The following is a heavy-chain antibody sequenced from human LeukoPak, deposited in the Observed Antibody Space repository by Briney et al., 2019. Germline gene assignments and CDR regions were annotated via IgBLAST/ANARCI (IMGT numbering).Heavy chain of an antibody. V-gene: IGHV3-15*01. J-gene: IGHJ6*02. D-gene: IGHD2-21*02. CDR2: IKSKTDGGTT. CDR1: GFTFSSYV. Sequence: GGSLRLSCAASGFTFSSYVMNWVRQAPGKGLEWVGRIKSKTDGGTTDYAAPVKGRFTISRDDSKNTLYLQMNSLKTEDTAVYYCTTEKVTRSFMAYYYGMDVWGQGTTVTVSS. CDR3: TTEKVTRSFMAYYYGMDV.